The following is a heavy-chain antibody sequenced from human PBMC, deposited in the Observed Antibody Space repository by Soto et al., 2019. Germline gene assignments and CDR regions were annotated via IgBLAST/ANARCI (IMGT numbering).Heavy chain of an antibody. D-gene: IGHD3-22*01. Sequence: GGSLRLSCAASGFTFSSYAMSWVRQAPGKGLEWVSAISGSGGSTYYADSVKGRFTISRDNSKNTLYLQMNSLRAEDTAVYYCARRYDSSGYHTDYWGQGTLVTVSS. CDR3: ARRYDSSGYHTDY. V-gene: IGHV3-23*01. CDR2: ISGSGGST. J-gene: IGHJ4*02. CDR1: GFTFSSYA.